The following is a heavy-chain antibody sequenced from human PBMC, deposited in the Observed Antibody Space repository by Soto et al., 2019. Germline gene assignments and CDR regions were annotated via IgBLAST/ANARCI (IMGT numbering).Heavy chain of an antibody. J-gene: IGHJ5*02. CDR1: GYSFTSYW. CDR2: IYPGDSDT. D-gene: IGHD6-6*01. V-gene: IGHV5-51*01. Sequence: GESLKISCKGSGYSFTSYWIGWVRQMPGKGLEWMGIIYPGDSDTRYSPSFQGQVTISADKSIGTAYLQWSSLKASDTAMYYCARRLYSSSGYNWFDPWGQGTLVTVSS. CDR3: ARRLYSSSGYNWFDP.